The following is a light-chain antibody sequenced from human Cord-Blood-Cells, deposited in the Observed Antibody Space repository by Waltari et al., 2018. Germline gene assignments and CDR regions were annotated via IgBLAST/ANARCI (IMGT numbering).Light chain of an antibody. CDR1: QSISSY. V-gene: IGKV1-39*01. CDR2: AAA. CDR3: QQSYSTPLT. Sequence: DIQMTQHPSSLSASVGDSVTITCRASQSISSYLNWYQLKPGKAPELLIYAAAGLQSEVPSRLSCGGSATDFTLTISSLQAEDFATYDGQQSYSTPLTFGGGTKVEIK. J-gene: IGKJ4*01.